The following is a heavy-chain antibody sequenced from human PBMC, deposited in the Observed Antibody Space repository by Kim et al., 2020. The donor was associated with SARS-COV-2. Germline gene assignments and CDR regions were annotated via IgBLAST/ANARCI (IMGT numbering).Heavy chain of an antibody. CDR1: GFTFSGSA. Sequence: GGSLRLSCAASGFTFSGSAIHWVRQASGKGLAWVGRIRSKANSYSTAYAASVRGSFSISRDDSKNTAHLQMNKLKNEDTAECYCTRVPATTSAFWDAF. V-gene: IGHV3-73*01. J-gene: IGHJ3*01. CDR2: IRSKANSYST. D-gene: IGHD1-1*01. CDR3: TRVPATTSAFWDAF.